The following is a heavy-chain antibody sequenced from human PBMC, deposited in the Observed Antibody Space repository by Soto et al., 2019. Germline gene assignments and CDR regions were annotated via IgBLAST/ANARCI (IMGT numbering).Heavy chain of an antibody. CDR2: ISSGGSYI. CDR3: ARKPGIAVAGAGVKDAFDI. CDR1: GLLFNSYN. Sequence: EVLLVESGGGLVKPGGSLRLSCVGSGLLFNSYNMNWVRQAPGKGLEWVAFISSGGSYIYYADSVKGRFTISRDNAKNSLFLQMSSLRAEDTAVYHCARKPGIAVAGAGVKDAFDIWGQGTMVTVSS. J-gene: IGHJ3*02. V-gene: IGHV3-21*01. D-gene: IGHD6-19*01.